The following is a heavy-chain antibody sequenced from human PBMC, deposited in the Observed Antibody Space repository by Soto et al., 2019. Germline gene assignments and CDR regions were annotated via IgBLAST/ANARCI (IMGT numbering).Heavy chain of an antibody. J-gene: IGHJ6*02. CDR1: GFTFSDYV. Sequence: EVLLLESGGDSVQPGGSLRLSCVASGFTFSDYVMSWVRQVPGKGLEWVSSISDGGERTDYRDSVRGRFTISRDNARFTLQLQMNSLRVDDTATYFCARDRSTEFGLDVWGQGTTVTVSS. CDR2: ISDGGERT. V-gene: IGHV3-23*01. CDR3: ARDRSTEFGLDV.